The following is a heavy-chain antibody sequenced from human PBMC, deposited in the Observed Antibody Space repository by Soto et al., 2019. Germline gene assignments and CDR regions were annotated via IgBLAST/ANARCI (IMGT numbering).Heavy chain of an antibody. J-gene: IGHJ5*02. Sequence: SETLSLTCAVSGGSISSGGYSWSWIRQPPGKGLEWIGYIYHSGSTYYNPSLKSRVTISVDRSKNQFSLKLSSVTAADTAVYYCARVPHYDFWSWFDPWGQATLVTVSS. V-gene: IGHV4-30-2*01. CDR1: GGSISSGGYS. CDR2: IYHSGST. D-gene: IGHD3-3*01. CDR3: ARVPHYDFWSWFDP.